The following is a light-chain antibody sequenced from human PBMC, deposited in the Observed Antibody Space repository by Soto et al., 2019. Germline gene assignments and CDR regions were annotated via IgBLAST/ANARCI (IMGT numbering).Light chain of an antibody. J-gene: IGLJ1*01. CDR3: QSYDSTLSARYV. CDR1: SSNIGAGYD. Sequence: QSVLTQPPSLSGAPGQRVTLSCIGSSSNIGAGYDVHWYQQRPGTAPKLLIFGNINRPSGVPDRFSGSKSGTSASLAITGLQAEDEGDYYCQSYDSTLSARYVFGTGTKLTVL. V-gene: IGLV1-40*01. CDR2: GNI.